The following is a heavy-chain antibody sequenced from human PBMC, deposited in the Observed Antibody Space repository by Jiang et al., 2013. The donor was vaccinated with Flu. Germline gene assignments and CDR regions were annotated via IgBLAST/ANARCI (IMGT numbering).Heavy chain of an antibody. CDR2: IDWDDDK. V-gene: IGHV2-70*11. CDR1: GFSLSTSGMC. Sequence: KPTQTLTVTCAVSGFSLSTSGMCVSWIRQPPGQALEWLARIDWDDDKYYRTSLKTRLTISKDTSKNQVVLTMTNMDPVDTATYYCVRSTPGYCRTISPFDYWSPGTLVTVSS. D-gene: IGHD2-2*01. CDR3: VRSTPGYCRTISPFDY. J-gene: IGHJ4*02.